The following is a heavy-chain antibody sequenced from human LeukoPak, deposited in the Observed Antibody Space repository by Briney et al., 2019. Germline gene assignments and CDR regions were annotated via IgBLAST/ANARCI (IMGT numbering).Heavy chain of an antibody. CDR2: IYTSGST. V-gene: IGHV4-4*07. CDR3: ARTKVGALDFDY. D-gene: IGHD1-26*01. CDR1: GGSISSYY. J-gene: IGHJ4*02. Sequence: SETLSLTCTVAGGSISSYYWSWIRQPAGKGLEWIGRIYTSGSTNYNPSLKSRVTVSVDTSKNQFSLKLSSVTAADTAVYYCARTKVGALDFDYWGQGTLVTVSS.